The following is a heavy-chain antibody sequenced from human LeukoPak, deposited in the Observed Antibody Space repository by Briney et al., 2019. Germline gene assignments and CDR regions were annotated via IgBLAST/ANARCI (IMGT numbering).Heavy chain of an antibody. Sequence: PSETLSLTCGVSGDSISSGYYWDWIRQPPGKGLEWIGSIYHSGGTYYNPSFKSRVIISVDTSKNQFSLKLSSVTAADTAVHYCARVYCSSTRCLHYMDVWGKGTTVTVSS. V-gene: IGHV4-38-2*01. J-gene: IGHJ6*03. CDR1: GDSISSGYY. CDR2: IYHSGGT. CDR3: ARVYCSSTRCLHYMDV. D-gene: IGHD2-2*01.